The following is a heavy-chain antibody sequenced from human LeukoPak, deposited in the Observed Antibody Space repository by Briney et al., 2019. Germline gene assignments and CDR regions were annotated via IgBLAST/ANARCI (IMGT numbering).Heavy chain of an antibody. V-gene: IGHV3-7*03. CDR1: GFIFSNYW. CDR2: MKQDGREK. CDR3: ARDSPYCGGDCYEYYYYYYMDV. Sequence: GGTLRLSCAASGFIFSNYWMSWVRQVPGKGLEWVANMKQDGREKYLVDSVKGRFTISRDNAKNSVYLQMNSLRAEDTAVYYCARDSPYCGGDCYEYYYYYYMDVWGKGTTVTISS. D-gene: IGHD2-21*02. J-gene: IGHJ6*03.